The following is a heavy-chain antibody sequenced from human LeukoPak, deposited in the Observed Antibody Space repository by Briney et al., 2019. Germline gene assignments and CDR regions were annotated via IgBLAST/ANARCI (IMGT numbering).Heavy chain of an antibody. J-gene: IGHJ4*02. CDR1: GGTFSSYA. CDR2: IIPILGIA. D-gene: IGHD1-1*01. Sequence: ASVKVSCKASGGTFSSYAISWVRQAPGQGLEWMGRIIPILGIANYAQKFQGRVTITADESTSTAYMELSSLRSEDTAVYYCARSARLVDYFDYWDQGTLVTVSS. V-gene: IGHV1-69*04. CDR3: ARSARLVDYFDY.